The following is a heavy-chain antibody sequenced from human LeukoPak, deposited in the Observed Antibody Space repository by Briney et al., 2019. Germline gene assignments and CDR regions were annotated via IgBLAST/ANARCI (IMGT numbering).Heavy chain of an antibody. D-gene: IGHD6-6*01. Sequence: GGSLRLSCAASGFTFTGFAMTWVRQAPGKGLKWVSSISGSGGSTYYADSVKGRFTISRDNSKNSLYLQMNSLRAEDTAVYYCARERLNIAALDPWGQGTLVTVSS. CDR2: ISGSGGST. V-gene: IGHV3-23*01. CDR1: GFTFTGFA. CDR3: ARERLNIAALDP. J-gene: IGHJ5*02.